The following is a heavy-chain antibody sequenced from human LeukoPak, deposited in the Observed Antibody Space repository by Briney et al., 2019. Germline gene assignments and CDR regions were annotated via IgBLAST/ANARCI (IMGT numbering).Heavy chain of an antibody. CDR1: GGSISGYY. V-gene: IGHV4-59*12. Sequence: PSGTLSLTCTVSGGSISGYYWGWIRQPPGKGLELIGYIYYSGSTNYNPSLKSRVTISVDTSKNQFSLKLSSVIAADTAVYYCARWGPQYYYYYMDVWGKGTTATVSS. CDR2: IYYSGST. D-gene: IGHD3-16*01. J-gene: IGHJ6*03. CDR3: ARWGPQYYYYYMDV.